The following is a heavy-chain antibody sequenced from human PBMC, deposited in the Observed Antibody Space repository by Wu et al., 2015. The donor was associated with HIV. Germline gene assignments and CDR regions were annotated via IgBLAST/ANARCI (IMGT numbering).Heavy chain of an antibody. V-gene: IGHV1-2*02. CDR2: ISPKTGGT. CDR1: GYTFLDYY. Sequence: QVQLVQSGAEVTKPGASVKVSCKASGYTFLDYYMHWVRQAPGQGLEWMGWISPKTGGTVYAHKFQGRVTMTEDTSINTAYMELSSLRSEDTAVYYCARIKYQYQLPYRDIYYMDVWGKGTTVTVSS. D-gene: IGHD2-2*01. CDR3: ARIKYQYQLPYRDIYYMDV. J-gene: IGHJ6*03.